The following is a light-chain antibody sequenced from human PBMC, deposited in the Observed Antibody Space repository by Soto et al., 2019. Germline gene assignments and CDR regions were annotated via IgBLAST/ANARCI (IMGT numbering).Light chain of an antibody. CDR2: DVS. V-gene: IGLV2-14*03. Sequence: QSVLTQPASVSGSPGQSITISCTGTSSDVGCYNYVSWYQHHPGKAPNLIIYDVSNRPSGVSIRFSGSKSDNTASLTISGLQPEDEADYHCSSYTTSNTRQIVFGTGTKVTVL. J-gene: IGLJ1*01. CDR1: SSDVGCYNY. CDR3: SSYTTSNTRQIV.